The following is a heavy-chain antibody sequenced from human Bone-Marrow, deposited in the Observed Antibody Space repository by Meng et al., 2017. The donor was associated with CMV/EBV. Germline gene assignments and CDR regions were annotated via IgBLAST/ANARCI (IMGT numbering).Heavy chain of an antibody. J-gene: IGHJ6*02. CDR1: GFTFSSHG. CDR2: IKQDGSEK. CDR3: ARKNGMGV. Sequence: GGSLRLSCAASGFTFSSHGMSWVRQAPGKGLEWVACIKQDGSEKYYVDSVKGRFTISRDNAKKSLYLQRKSLRAEDTAVYYCARKNGMGVWGQGAAVTVSS. V-gene: IGHV3-7*01.